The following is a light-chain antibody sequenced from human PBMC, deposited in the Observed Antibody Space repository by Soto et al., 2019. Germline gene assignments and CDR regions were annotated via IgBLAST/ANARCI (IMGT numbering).Light chain of an antibody. J-gene: IGLJ1*01. CDR1: SSDVGSYNL. CDR2: EGS. V-gene: IGLV2-23*01. CDR3: CSYAGSIPYV. Sequence: QSALTQPASVSGSPGQSITISCTGTSSDVGSYNLVSWYQQHPGKAPKLMIYEGSKRPSGVSNRFSGSKSGNTASLTISGLQAEDEADYYCCSYAGSIPYVFGTGTNLTVL.